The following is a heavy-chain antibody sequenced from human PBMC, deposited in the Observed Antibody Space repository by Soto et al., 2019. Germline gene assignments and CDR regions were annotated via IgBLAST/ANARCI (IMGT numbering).Heavy chain of an antibody. Sequence: SVKVSCKASGGTFSSYAISWVRQAPGQGLEWMGGIIPIFGTANYAQKFQGRVTITADKSTSTAYMELSSLRSEDTAVYYCARSDHNCYRSGSYYYWGQGXLVT. J-gene: IGHJ4*02. CDR3: ARSDHNCYRSGSYYY. CDR2: IIPIFGTA. CDR1: GGTFSSYA. V-gene: IGHV1-69*06. D-gene: IGHD3-10*01.